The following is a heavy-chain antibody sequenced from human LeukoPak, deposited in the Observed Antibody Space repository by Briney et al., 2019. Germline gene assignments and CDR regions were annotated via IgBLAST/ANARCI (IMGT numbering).Heavy chain of an antibody. J-gene: IGHJ4*02. CDR1: GFTFSSYW. V-gene: IGHV3-7*01. CDR3: ARGVSSWYLFDY. Sequence: GGSLRLSCAASGFTFSSYWMSWVRQAPGKGLEWVANIKEDGTEKYYVDSVRGRFTISRDNAKNSLYLQMNSLRAEDTAVYCCARGVSSWYLFDYWGQGTLVTVSS. CDR2: IKEDGTEK. D-gene: IGHD6-13*01.